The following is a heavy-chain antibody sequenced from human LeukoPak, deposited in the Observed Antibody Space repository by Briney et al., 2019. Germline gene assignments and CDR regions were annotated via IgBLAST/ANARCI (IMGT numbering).Heavy chain of an antibody. J-gene: IGHJ4*02. D-gene: IGHD6-13*01. Sequence: ASVKVSCKASGYTFTSYYMHWVRQAPGQGLEWMGWINPNSGGTNYAQKFQGRVTMTRDTSISTAYMELSRLRSDDTAVYYCAREGARIAAAGTVYWGQGTLVTVSS. V-gene: IGHV1-2*02. CDR2: INPNSGGT. CDR1: GYTFTSYY. CDR3: AREGARIAAAGTVY.